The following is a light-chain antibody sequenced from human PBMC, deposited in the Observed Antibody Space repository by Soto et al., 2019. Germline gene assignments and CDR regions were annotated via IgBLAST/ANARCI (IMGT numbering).Light chain of an antibody. J-gene: IGLJ3*02. CDR1: SNDIGNYNY. V-gene: IGLV2-8*01. CDR2: EGS. Sequence: QSALTQPPSASGSPGQSVTISCTGTSNDIGNYNYVSWYQQHPGKAPKFIIYEGSKRPSGVPDRFSGSKSGDTASLTVSGLQPEDEADYYCSSYAGSNKLVFGGGTKVTVL. CDR3: SSYAGSNKLV.